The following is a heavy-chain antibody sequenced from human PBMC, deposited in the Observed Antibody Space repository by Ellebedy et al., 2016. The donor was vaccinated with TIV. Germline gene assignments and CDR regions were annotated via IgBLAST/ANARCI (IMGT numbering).Heavy chain of an antibody. CDR2: ISSNGGST. V-gene: IGHV3-64D*06. D-gene: IGHD1-26*01. CDR3: VKDLQWELRDAFDI. CDR1: GFTFSSYA. Sequence: GESLKISCSASGFTFSSYAMHWVRQAPGKGLEYVSAISSNGGSTYYADSVKGRFTISRDNSKNTLYLQMSSLRAEDTAVYYCVKDLQWELRDAFDIWGQGTMVTVSS. J-gene: IGHJ3*02.